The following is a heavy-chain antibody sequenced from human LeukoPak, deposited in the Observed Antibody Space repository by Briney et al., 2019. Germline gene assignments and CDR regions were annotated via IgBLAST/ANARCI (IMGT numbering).Heavy chain of an antibody. Sequence: GGSLRLSCAASGFTFSDFGMHWVRQAPGKGLEWVAFIWYDGSKKYNADSVKGRFTISRDNSKNTLYLQMNSLRAEDTAVYYCGRRDYYDIKDWGQGTLVTVSS. V-gene: IGHV3-30*02. J-gene: IGHJ4*01. CDR1: GFTFSDFG. CDR2: IWYDGSKK. CDR3: GRRDYYDIKD. D-gene: IGHD3-22*01.